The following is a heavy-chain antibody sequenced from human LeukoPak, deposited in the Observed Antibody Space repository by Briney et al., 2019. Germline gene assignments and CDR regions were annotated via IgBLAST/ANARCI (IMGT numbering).Heavy chain of an antibody. CDR3: ARSTRYFEDY. V-gene: IGHV3-66*01. CDR2: IYTGGST. CDR1: GFTVSSNY. D-gene: IGHD3-9*01. Sequence: GGSLRLSCAASGFTVSSNYMSWVRQGPGKGLEWVSVIYTGGSTHYADSVKGRFTISRDNSKNTLYLQMNSLRAEDTAVYYCARSTRYFEDYWGQGALVTVSS. J-gene: IGHJ4*02.